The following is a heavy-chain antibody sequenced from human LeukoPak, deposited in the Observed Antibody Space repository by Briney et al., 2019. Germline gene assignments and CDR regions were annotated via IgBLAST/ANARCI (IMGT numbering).Heavy chain of an antibody. Sequence: GGSLRPSCAASGFTFTSYSMSWVRQAPGKGLEWVSAISGSGGSTYYADSVKGRFTISRDNSKNTLYLQMNSLRAEDTAVYYCANSGSGSEYYYYGMDVWGQGTTVTVSS. V-gene: IGHV3-23*01. CDR1: GFTFTSYS. J-gene: IGHJ6*02. CDR2: ISGSGGST. D-gene: IGHD1-26*01. CDR3: ANSGSGSEYYYYGMDV.